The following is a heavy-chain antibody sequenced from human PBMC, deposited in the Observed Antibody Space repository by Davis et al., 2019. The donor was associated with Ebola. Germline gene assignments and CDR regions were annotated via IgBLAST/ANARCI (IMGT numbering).Heavy chain of an antibody. CDR1: GGSFSGYY. V-gene: IGHV4-34*01. CDR2: INHSGST. J-gene: IGHJ5*02. CDR3: ARGTRSYSSSWYRWFDP. D-gene: IGHD6-13*01. Sequence: MPSETLSLPCAVYGGSFSGYYWSWIRQPPGKGLEWIGEINHSGSTNYNPSLKSRVTISVDTSKNQFSLKLSSVTAADTAVYYCARGTRSYSSSWYRWFDPWGQGTLVTVSS.